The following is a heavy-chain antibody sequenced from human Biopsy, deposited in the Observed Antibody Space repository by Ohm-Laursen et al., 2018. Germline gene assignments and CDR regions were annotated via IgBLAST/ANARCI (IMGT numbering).Heavy chain of an antibody. CDR3: VKQWGGYNFDS. D-gene: IGHD1-14*01. V-gene: IGHV3-23*01. Sequence: SLRLSCAASGFTFHTYAVNRVRQAPGKGLEWVAHIDVSDYNTYYADSVRGRFTISRDNSKQMVHLEINSLTADDTAVYYCVKQWGGYNFDSWGQGTLVTVSS. J-gene: IGHJ5*01. CDR2: IDVSDYNT. CDR1: GFTFHTYA.